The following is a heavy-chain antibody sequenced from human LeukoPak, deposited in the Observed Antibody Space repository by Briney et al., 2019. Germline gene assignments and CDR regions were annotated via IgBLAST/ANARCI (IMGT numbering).Heavy chain of an antibody. V-gene: IGHV3-33*06. CDR2: IWYDGSNK. CDR1: GFTFSSYG. D-gene: IGHD3-3*01. Sequence: GGSLRLSCAASGFTFSSYGMHWVRQAPGKGLEWVAVIWYDGSNKYYADSVKGRFTISRDNSKNTLYLQMNSLRAEDTAVYYSAKDGGVLNYYYYMDVWGKGTTVTVSS. J-gene: IGHJ6*03. CDR3: AKDGGVLNYYYYMDV.